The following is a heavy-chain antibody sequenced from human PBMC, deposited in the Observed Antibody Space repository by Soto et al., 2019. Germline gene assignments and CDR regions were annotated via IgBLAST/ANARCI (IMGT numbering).Heavy chain of an antibody. CDR2: INQDGSER. V-gene: IGHV3-7*01. J-gene: IGHJ4*02. CDR3: ARDHIVGATNVDY. Sequence: GGSLRLSCAASGFTLSSYWMSWVRQAPGKGLEWVANINQDGSERYYIDSVKVRFTISTDNAKNSLYLQMNSLRAEDTAVYYCARDHIVGATNVDYWGQGTLVTVS. CDR1: GFTLSSYW. D-gene: IGHD1-26*01.